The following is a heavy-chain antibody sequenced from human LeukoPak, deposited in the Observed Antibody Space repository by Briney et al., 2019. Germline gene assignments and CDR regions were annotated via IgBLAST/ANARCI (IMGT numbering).Heavy chain of an antibody. CDR1: GFTFRSHG. CDR3: ARSNTVTSDYYYGLDV. Sequence: GRSLRLSCAASGFTFRSHGMQWVRQAPGERLEWVAGIWYDGSKTYYADSVKGRFTISRDNSKKTLDLLMSSLRAEDTAEYYCARSNTVTSDYYYGLDVWGQGTTVTVSS. V-gene: IGHV3-33*01. J-gene: IGHJ6*02. D-gene: IGHD4-11*01. CDR2: IWYDGSKT.